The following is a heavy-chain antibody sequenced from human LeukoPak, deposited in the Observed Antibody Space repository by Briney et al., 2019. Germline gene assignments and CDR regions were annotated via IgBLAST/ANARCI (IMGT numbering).Heavy chain of an antibody. CDR1: GYTFTSYG. CDR3: ARVTYYYGSGSYSI. CDR2: ISAYNGNT. Sequence: GASGKVSCKASGYTFTSYGISWVRQAPGQGLEWMGWISAYNGNTNYAQKLQGRVTMTTDTSTSTAYMELRSLRSDDTAVYYCARVTYYYGSGSYSIWGQGTLVTVSS. V-gene: IGHV1-18*01. D-gene: IGHD3-10*01. J-gene: IGHJ4*02.